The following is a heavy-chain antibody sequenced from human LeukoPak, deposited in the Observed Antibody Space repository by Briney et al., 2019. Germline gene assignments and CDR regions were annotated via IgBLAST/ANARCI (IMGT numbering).Heavy chain of an antibody. V-gene: IGHV4-61*02. CDR2: VYTTGIT. D-gene: IGHD6-6*01. CDR3: AREHLASRRNSVDP. Sequence: TLSLTCSVSGGAISTGTDYWSWIRQPAGQGLEWIGRVYTTGITHYDPSLKSRVHISVDASKNQFSLNLTSVTAADTAVYYCAREHLASRRNSVDPWGQGALVTVSS. CDR1: GGAISTGTDY. J-gene: IGHJ5*02.